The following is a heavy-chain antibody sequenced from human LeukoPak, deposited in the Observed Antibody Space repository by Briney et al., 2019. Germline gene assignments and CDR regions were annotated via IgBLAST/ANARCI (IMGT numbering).Heavy chain of an antibody. CDR1: GYTFNTYG. CDR3: ATGSLTMIRGLVYYYYGLDV. D-gene: IGHD3-10*01. J-gene: IGHJ6*02. V-gene: IGHV1-18*01. CDR2: MSGYNGNT. Sequence: ASVKVSGKASGYTFNTYGINCVRQVPGQGLEWRGWMSGYNGNTYIAQKFQVRVTMTTDTSGTTAYMQLRSLPSDDTPVYYCATGSLTMIRGLVYYYYGLDVWGQGPSVTVSS.